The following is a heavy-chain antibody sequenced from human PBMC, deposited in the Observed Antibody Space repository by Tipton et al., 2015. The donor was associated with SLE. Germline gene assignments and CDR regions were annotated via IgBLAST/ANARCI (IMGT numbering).Heavy chain of an antibody. CDR3: ARLMGNWRFAADN. Sequence: TLSLTCTVSGGPISSYYWSWIRQPPGKGLEWIGYIYYSGSTNYNPSLKSRVTISVDTSKNQFSLKMTSVTAADTAVYYCARLMGNWRFAADNWGQGTLVTVSS. J-gene: IGHJ4*02. V-gene: IGHV4-59*01. D-gene: IGHD2-8*01. CDR1: GGPISSYY. CDR2: IYYSGST.